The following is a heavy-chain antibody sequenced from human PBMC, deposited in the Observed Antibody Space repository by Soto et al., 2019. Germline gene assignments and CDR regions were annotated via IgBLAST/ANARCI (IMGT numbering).Heavy chain of an antibody. CDR2: ISASSGNT. Sequence: ASVKVSCKASGYTFTSYYMHWVRQAPGQGLEWMGMISASSGNTNYAQKLQGRVTMTTDTSTSTAYMELSSLRSEDTAVYYCARNILGGTTDYWGPGTLVTVSS. CDR3: ARNILGGTTDY. D-gene: IGHD1-7*01. J-gene: IGHJ4*02. V-gene: IGHV1-46*01. CDR1: GYTFTSYY.